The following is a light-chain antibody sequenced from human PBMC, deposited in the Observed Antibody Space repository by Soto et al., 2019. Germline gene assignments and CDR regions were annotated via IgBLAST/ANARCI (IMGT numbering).Light chain of an antibody. CDR3: QQYNSYWWT. CDR1: QSIGTW. V-gene: IGKV1-5*03. Sequence: DIQMTQSPSTLSASVGDRVTITCRASQSIGTWLAWYQQKPGKAPKLLIFKASSLESGVPSRFSGSGYGTEFTLTISSLQPDDFATYYCQQYNSYWWTFALGTKVEIK. CDR2: KAS. J-gene: IGKJ1*01.